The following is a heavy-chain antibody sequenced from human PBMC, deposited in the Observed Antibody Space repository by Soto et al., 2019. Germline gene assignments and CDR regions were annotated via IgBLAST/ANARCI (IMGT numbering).Heavy chain of an antibody. CDR2: IYHIENT. D-gene: IGHD1-7*01. V-gene: IGHV4-39*01. Sequence: PSETLSLTCTVSCDSITSNAYYWGWIRQPPGKGLEWIGNIYHIENTFYNESLKSRVAISVDTSKSQFSLILRSVTAADTAVYYCARLRVPNYYFDFWGQGALVTVSS. J-gene: IGHJ4*02. CDR1: CDSITSNAYY. CDR3: ARLRVPNYYFDF.